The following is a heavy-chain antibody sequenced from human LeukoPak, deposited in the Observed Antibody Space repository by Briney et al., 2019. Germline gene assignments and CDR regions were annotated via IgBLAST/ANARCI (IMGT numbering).Heavy chain of an antibody. D-gene: IGHD1-26*01. CDR1: GFTFRTFW. CDR2: INPDGSQK. CDR3: ARDQSYRGNDY. Sequence: GGSLRLSCAASGFTFRTFWMTWVRQAPGKGLEWVANINPDGSQKYYVDSVKGRFTISRDNAKNSLYLQMNSLRAEDTAVYYCARDQSYRGNDYWGQGTLVTVSS. V-gene: IGHV3-7*01. J-gene: IGHJ4*02.